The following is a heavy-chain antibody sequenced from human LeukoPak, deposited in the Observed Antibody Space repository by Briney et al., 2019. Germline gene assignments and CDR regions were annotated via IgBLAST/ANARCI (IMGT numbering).Heavy chain of an antibody. D-gene: IGHD3-22*01. CDR1: GGSISSSSYY. J-gene: IGHJ3*02. Sequence: SETLSLTCTVSGGSISSSSYYWGWIRQPPGKGLEWFGSIYYSGSTYYNPSLKSRVTISVDTSKNQFSLKLSSVTAADTAVYYCARWSSGYYDAFDIWGQGTMVTLSS. CDR3: ARWSSGYYDAFDI. CDR2: IYYSGST. V-gene: IGHV4-39*07.